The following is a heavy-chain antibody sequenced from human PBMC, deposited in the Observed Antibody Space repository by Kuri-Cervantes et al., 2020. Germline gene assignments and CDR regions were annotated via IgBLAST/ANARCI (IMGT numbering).Heavy chain of an antibody. J-gene: IGHJ4*02. CDR3: ASTGGDYGGYYFDY. CDR2: ISSSGSTI. CDR1: GFTFDDYG. V-gene: IGHV3-48*03. D-gene: IGHD4-17*01. Sequence: GGSLRLSCAASGFTFDDYGMSWVRQAPGKGLEWVSYISSSGSTIYYADSVKGRFTISRDNAKNSLYLQMNSLRAEDTAVYYCASTGGDYGGYYFDYWGQGTLVTVSS.